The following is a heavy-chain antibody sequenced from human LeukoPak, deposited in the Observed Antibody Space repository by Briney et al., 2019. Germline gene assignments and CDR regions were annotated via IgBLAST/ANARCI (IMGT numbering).Heavy chain of an antibody. CDR2: ISRSGSTK. D-gene: IGHD2-15*01. V-gene: IGHV3-11*01. CDR1: GFTFSDYN. CDR3: ARVLRYCSGGNCYSGGLGCMDV. Sequence: GGSLRLSCAASGFTFSDYNMRWIRQAPGKGLEWVSSISRSGSTKYYADSVKGRFTISRDNAKNSLFLQMNSLRAEDTAVYYCARVLRYCSGGNCYSGGLGCMDVWGKGTTVTISS. J-gene: IGHJ6*03.